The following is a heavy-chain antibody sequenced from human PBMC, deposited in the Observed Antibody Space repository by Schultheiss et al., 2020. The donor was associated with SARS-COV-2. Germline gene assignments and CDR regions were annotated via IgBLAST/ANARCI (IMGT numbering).Heavy chain of an antibody. CDR3: AKEHSSSSWWYFDS. V-gene: IGHV3-23*01. CDR1: GFTFSSCA. J-gene: IGHJ4*02. D-gene: IGHD6-6*01. Sequence: GGSLRLSCAASGFTFSSCAMSWVRQAPGKGLEWVSTIEGSGGTTYYADSVKGRFTTSRDNSKNTLYLQMDNLRAEDTAVYYCAKEHSSSSWWYFDSWGQGALVTVSS. CDR2: IEGSGGTT.